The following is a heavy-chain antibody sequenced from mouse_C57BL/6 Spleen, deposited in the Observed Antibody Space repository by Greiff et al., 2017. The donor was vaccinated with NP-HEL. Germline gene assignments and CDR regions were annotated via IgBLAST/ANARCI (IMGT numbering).Heavy chain of an antibody. CDR3: ARSLYDYDRRGYYFDY. CDR2: IYPGDGDT. V-gene: IGHV1-82*01. J-gene: IGHJ2*01. Sequence: VQLQESGPELVKPGASVKISCKASGYAFSSSWMNWVKQRPGKGLEWIGRIYPGDGDTNYNGKFKGKATLTADKSSSTAYMQLSSLTSEDSAVYFCARSLYDYDRRGYYFDYWGQGTTLTVSS. D-gene: IGHD2-4*01. CDR1: GYAFSSSW.